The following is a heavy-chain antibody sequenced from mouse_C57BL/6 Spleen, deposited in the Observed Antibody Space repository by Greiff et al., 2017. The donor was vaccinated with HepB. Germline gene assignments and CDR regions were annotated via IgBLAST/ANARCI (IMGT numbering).Heavy chain of an antibody. J-gene: IGHJ4*01. Sequence: EVHLVESGPGLVKPSQSLSLTCSVTGYSITSGYYWNWIRQFPGNKLEWMGYISYDGSNNYNPSLKNRISITRDTSKNQFFLKLNSVTTEDTATYYCATGAVVDYYAMDYWGQGTSVTVSS. D-gene: IGHD1-1*01. CDR2: ISYDGSN. V-gene: IGHV3-6*01. CDR3: ATGAVVDYYAMDY. CDR1: GYSITSGYY.